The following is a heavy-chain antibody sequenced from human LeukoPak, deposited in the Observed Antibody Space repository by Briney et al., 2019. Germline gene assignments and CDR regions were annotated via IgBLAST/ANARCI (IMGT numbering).Heavy chain of an antibody. CDR1: GYTFTSYG. D-gene: IGHD6-13*01. CDR3: ARVGYSSSWYR. J-gene: IGHJ4*02. Sequence: ASVKVSCKASGYTFTSYGISWVRQAPGQGLEWMGWISAYNGNTNYAQKLQGRVTITADESTSTAYMELSSLRSEDTAVYYCARVGYSSSWYRWGQGTLVTVSS. V-gene: IGHV1-18*01. CDR2: ISAYNGNT.